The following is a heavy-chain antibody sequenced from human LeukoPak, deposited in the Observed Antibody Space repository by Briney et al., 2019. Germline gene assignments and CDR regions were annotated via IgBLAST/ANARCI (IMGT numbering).Heavy chain of an antibody. D-gene: IGHD2-2*01. CDR2: ISAYNGNT. V-gene: IGHV1-18*01. Sequence: ASVKVSCKASGYTFTSYGISWVRQAPGQGLEWMGWISAYNGNTNYAQKLQGRVTVTTDTSTSTAYMELRSLRSDDTAVYYCARDISVVPAAIRSDYWGQGTLVTVSS. CDR3: ARDISVVPAAIRSDY. J-gene: IGHJ4*02. CDR1: GYTFTSYG.